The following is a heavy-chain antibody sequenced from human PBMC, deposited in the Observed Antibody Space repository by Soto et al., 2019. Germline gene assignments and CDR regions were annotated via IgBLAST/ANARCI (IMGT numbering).Heavy chain of an antibody. CDR1: DGSFINYC. D-gene: IGHD1-26*01. V-gene: IGHV4-59*01. Sequence: SETLSLTCTVSDGSFINYCWSWIRQPPGKGLEWIGDIYYRGSTDYNPSLKSRVTISLNASKNQFSLKMSSVTAADTAVYYCAREYNGSYSWGRGTLVTVSS. CDR3: AREYNGSYS. J-gene: IGHJ4*02. CDR2: IYYRGST.